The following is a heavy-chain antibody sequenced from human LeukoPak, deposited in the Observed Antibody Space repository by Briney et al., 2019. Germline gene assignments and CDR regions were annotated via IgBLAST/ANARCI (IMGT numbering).Heavy chain of an antibody. J-gene: IGHJ4*02. D-gene: IGHD2-2*01. Sequence: GASVKVSCKASGYTFTSYGISWVRQAPGQGLGWMGWISAYNGNTNYAQNLQDRVIMNTDTSTSTAYMELRDLRSDDTAVYYCARDGTSTDDYWGQGTLVTVSS. CDR1: GYTFTSYG. CDR2: ISAYNGNT. CDR3: ARDGTSTDDY. V-gene: IGHV1-18*04.